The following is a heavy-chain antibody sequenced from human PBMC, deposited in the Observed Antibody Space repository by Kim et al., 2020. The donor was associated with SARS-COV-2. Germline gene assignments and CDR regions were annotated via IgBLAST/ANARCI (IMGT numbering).Heavy chain of an antibody. D-gene: IGHD6-6*01. J-gene: IGHJ4*02. Sequence: VDSAKCRLTLSRDQSKSTLYLPMNSLRAEDTAVYYCARGRGSSSSYFDYWGQGTLVTVSS. CDR3: ARGRGSSSSYFDY. V-gene: IGHV3-30*01.